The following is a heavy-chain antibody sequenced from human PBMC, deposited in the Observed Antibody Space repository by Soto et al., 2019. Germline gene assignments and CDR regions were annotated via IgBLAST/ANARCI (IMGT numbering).Heavy chain of an antibody. D-gene: IGHD4-17*01. CDR1: GLSFSSSW. Sequence: GGSLRLSCEVSGLSFSSSWMSWVRQAPGKGLEWVSAISGSGGSTYYADSVKGRFTISRDNSKNTLYLQMNSLRAEDTAVYYCAKVTYGDYFWFDPWGQGTLVTVSS. CDR3: AKVTYGDYFWFDP. V-gene: IGHV3-23*01. CDR2: ISGSGGST. J-gene: IGHJ5*02.